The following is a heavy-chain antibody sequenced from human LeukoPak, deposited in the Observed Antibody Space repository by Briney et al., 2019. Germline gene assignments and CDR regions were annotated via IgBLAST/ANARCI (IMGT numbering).Heavy chain of an antibody. CDR3: ARVISGDVDY. V-gene: IGHV4-4*02. J-gene: IGHJ4*02. D-gene: IGHD2-21*02. Sequence: PGGSLRLSCLTSGFTLSTNAMSWVRQSPRKGLEWIGEISYRGATNYNPSLKRRVSISLDDSNNQFSLTLTSVTAADTAIYYCARVISGDVDYWDQGILVTVSS. CDR2: ISYRGAT. CDR1: GFTLSTNAM.